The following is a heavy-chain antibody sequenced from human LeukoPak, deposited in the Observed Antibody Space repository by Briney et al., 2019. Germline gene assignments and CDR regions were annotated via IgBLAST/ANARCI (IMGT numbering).Heavy chain of an antibody. J-gene: IGHJ5*02. V-gene: IGHV3-21*01. CDR2: ISSSSSYI. Sequence: GGSLRLSCAASGFTFSSYSMNWVRRAPGKGLEWVSSISSSSSYIYYADSVKGRFTISRDNAKNSLYLQMNSLRAEDTAVYYCARDRCGGDCSPGWFDPWGQGTLVTVSS. D-gene: IGHD2-21*02. CDR1: GFTFSSYS. CDR3: ARDRCGGDCSPGWFDP.